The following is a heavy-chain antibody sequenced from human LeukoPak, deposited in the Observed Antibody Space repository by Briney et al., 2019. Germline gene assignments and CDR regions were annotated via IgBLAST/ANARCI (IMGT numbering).Heavy chain of an antibody. D-gene: IGHD3-16*01. J-gene: IGHJ6*03. CDR2: IYHSGST. V-gene: IGHV4-38-2*02. Sequence: SETLSLTCTVSGYSISSTYYWGWIRQPPGKGLEWIGSIYHSGSTYYNPSLKSRVTISVDTSKNQFSLKLSSVTAADTAVYYCARVWAPGYYYYMDVWGKGTTVTVSS. CDR1: GYSISSTYY. CDR3: ARVWAPGYYYYMDV.